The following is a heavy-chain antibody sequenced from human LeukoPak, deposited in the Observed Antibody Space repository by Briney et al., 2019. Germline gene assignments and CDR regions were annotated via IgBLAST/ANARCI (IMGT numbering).Heavy chain of an antibody. V-gene: IGHV3-64*01. Sequence: PGGSLRLSCAASGFTFSSYAMHWVRQAPGKGLEYVSAISSNGGSTYYANSVKGRFTISRDNSKNTLYLHMGSLRAEDMAVYYCARVGYTSYYYDGMDVWGQGTTVTVSS. CDR3: ARVGYTSYYYDGMDV. J-gene: IGHJ6*02. CDR1: GFTFSSYA. CDR2: ISSNGGST. D-gene: IGHD6-13*01.